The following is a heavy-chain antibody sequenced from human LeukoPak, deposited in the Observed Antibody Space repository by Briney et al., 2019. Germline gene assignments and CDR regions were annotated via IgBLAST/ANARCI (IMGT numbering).Heavy chain of an antibody. V-gene: IGHV3-23*01. CDR2: ISGRGASK. D-gene: IGHD6-13*01. CDR3: ASLWYSTHAFDI. J-gene: IGHJ3*02. Sequence: GGSLRLSCGASGFTFNNYAMSWVRQAPGKGLEWVSGISGRGASKYYADSVKGRFTISRDNSKNTLYLQMNSLRAEDTAVYYCASLWYSTHAFDIWGQGTMVTVSS. CDR1: GFTFNNYA.